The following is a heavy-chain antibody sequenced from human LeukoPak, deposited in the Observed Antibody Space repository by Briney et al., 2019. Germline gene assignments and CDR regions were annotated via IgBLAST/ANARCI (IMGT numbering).Heavy chain of an antibody. D-gene: IGHD2-15*01. J-gene: IGHJ5*02. CDR1: GFTFSSYA. V-gene: IGHV3-23*01. CDR2: IGGFGRNT. Sequence: GGSLRLSCAASGFTFSSYAMSWVRQAPGKGLEWISAIGGFGRNTYYADSVKGRFTISRDNSKNTLYLEMNSLRAEDTAVYYCAKVGVALIRGSPFDPWGQGTLVTVSS. CDR3: AKVGVALIRGSPFDP.